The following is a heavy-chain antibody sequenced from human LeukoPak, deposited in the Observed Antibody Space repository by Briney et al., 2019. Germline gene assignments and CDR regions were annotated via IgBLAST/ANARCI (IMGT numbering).Heavy chain of an antibody. J-gene: IGHJ4*02. CDR1: GYTFTSYY. CDR3: ARDGRGGSGSYYHDY. V-gene: IGHV1-46*01. Sequence: GASVKVSCKASGYTFTSYYMHWVRQAPGQGLEWMGLINPSGGSTSYAQKFQGRVTMTRDTSTSTVYMELSSLRSEDTAVYYCARDGRGGSGSYYHDYWGQGTLVTVSS. D-gene: IGHD1-26*01. CDR2: INPSGGST.